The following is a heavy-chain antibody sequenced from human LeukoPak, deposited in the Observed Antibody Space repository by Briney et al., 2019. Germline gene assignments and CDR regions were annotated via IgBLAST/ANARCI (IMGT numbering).Heavy chain of an antibody. CDR2: IIETGNT. J-gene: IGHJ2*01. CDR3: ARGHYQPRWYFDL. CDR1: VGSLSSYSWT. Sequence: PSETLSLTCGVFVGSLSSYSWTWRWIRQTPGQGLEWIGEIIETGNTHYNPALESRVTIHMDTYKYQFSLKLTSVTAADTAVYDCARGHYQPRWYFDLWGRGTMVTVSS. D-gene: IGHD2-2*01. V-gene: IGHV4-34*01.